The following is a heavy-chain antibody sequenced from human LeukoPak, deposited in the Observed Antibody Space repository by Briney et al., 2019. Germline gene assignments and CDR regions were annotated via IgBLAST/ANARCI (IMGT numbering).Heavy chain of an antibody. D-gene: IGHD4-11*01. CDR1: GYTFTSYD. CDR3: ARGPVTTSLNYYYYYMDV. Sequence: ASVKVSCKASGYTFTSYDINWVRQATGQGLEWMGWMNPNSGNTGYAQKFQGRVTITRNTSIRTAYMELSSLRSEDTAVYYCARGPVTTSLNYYYYYMDVWGKGTTVTVSS. CDR2: MNPNSGNT. V-gene: IGHV1-8*03. J-gene: IGHJ6*03.